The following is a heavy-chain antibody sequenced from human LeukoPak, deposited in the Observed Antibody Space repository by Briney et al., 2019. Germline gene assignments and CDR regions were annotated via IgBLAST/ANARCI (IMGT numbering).Heavy chain of an antibody. CDR2: IFHSGST. J-gene: IGHJ6*04. CDR1: GYSISSGYY. D-gene: IGHD3-10*01. Sequence: SETLSLTCAVSGYSISSGYYWGWIRQPPGKGLEWIGSIFHSGSTYCNPSLKSRVNMSVDTSNNQISLKMSSVTAADTAVYYCARASGSYGSGSYYYYGMDVWGKGTTVTVSS. V-gene: IGHV4-38-2*01. CDR3: ARASGSYGSGSYYYYGMDV.